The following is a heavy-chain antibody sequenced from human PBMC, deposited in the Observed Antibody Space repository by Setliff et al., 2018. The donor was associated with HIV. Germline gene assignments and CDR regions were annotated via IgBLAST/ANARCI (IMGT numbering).Heavy chain of an antibody. CDR1: GYTLTELS. Sequence: ASVKVSCKVSGYTLTELSIHWVRQAPGKGLEWMGGFDPEDGGTIQAQKFQGRVTMTEDTSTDTAYMELRSLRSEDTAVYYCARDLAAAGAFDIWGQGTMVTVSS. V-gene: IGHV1-24*01. J-gene: IGHJ3*02. CDR2: FDPEDGGT. CDR3: ARDLAAAGAFDI. D-gene: IGHD6-13*01.